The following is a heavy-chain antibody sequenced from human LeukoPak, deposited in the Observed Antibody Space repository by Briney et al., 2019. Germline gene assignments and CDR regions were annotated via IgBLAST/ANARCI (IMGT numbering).Heavy chain of an antibody. CDR3: ARSYYYGSGSYYTLDY. Sequence: SETLSLTCTVSGGSISSYYWSWIRQPPGKGLEWIGYIYYSGSTYYNPSLKSRVTISVDTSKNQFSLKLSPVTAADTAVYYCARSYYYGSGSYYTLDYWGQGTLVTVSS. V-gene: IGHV4-59*04. D-gene: IGHD3-10*01. CDR2: IYYSGST. J-gene: IGHJ4*02. CDR1: GGSISSYY.